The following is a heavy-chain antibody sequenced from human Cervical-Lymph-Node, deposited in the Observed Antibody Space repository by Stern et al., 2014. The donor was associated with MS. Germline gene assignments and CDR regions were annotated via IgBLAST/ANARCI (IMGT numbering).Heavy chain of an antibody. D-gene: IGHD2-15*01. CDR3: ATDVVRDLTPPA. CDR2: IIPIFATA. Sequence: DQLVESGAEVKKPGSSVEVSCKASGDSFNTHSFCWVRQAPGQGLEWMGGIIPIFATANYAQKFQGRVTFTADESTSTVYMELTSLRSEDTAIYYCATDVVRDLTPPAWGQGTLVTVSS. J-gene: IGHJ5*02. V-gene: IGHV1-69*01. CDR1: GDSFNTHS.